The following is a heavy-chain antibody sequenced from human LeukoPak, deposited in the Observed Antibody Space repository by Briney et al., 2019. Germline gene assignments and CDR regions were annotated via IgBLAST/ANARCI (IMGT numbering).Heavy chain of an antibody. CDR1: GGTFSSYS. Sequence: SVKVSCKGSGGTFSSYSISWVRQAPGQGLEWMGGIIPAFGTAHYAQRFQGRVTFTTDESTTTAYMELRSLRSEDTAVYYCASEGNYDSSGYSRYNYYYMDVWGKGTAVTVSS. J-gene: IGHJ6*03. CDR2: IIPAFGTA. CDR3: ASEGNYDSSGYSRYNYYYMDV. V-gene: IGHV1-69*05. D-gene: IGHD3-22*01.